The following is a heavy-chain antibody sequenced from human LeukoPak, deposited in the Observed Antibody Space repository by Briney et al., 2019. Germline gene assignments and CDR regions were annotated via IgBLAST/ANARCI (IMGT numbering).Heavy chain of an antibody. V-gene: IGHV3-30*02. D-gene: IGHD3-16*01. J-gene: IGHJ4*02. Sequence: GGSLRLSCAASGFTFSSYGMHWVRQAPGKGLEWVAFIRYDGSNKYYADSVKGRFTISRDNSKNTLYLQMSSLRAEDTAVYYCAKAYTNLLDYWGQGTLVTVSS. CDR3: AKAYTNLLDY. CDR2: IRYDGSNK. CDR1: GFTFSSYG.